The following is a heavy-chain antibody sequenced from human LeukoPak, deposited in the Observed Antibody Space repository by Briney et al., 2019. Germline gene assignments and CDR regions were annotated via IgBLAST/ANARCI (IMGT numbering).Heavy chain of an antibody. V-gene: IGHV3-11*01. CDR3: ARGTPPIGVPRWFDP. Sequence: GGSLRLSCAASGFTFSDYYMSWIRQAPGKGLEWISYISNSGSTIYYADSVKGRFTISRDNAKNSLYLQMNSLRAEDTAVYYCARGTPPIGVPRWFDPWGQGTLVTVSS. CDR2: ISNSGSTI. CDR1: GFTFSDYY. J-gene: IGHJ5*02. D-gene: IGHD3-10*01.